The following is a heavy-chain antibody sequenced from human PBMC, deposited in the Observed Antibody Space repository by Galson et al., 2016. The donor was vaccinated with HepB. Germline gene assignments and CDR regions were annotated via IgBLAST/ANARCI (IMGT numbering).Heavy chain of an antibody. D-gene: IGHD3-3*01. J-gene: IGHJ6*02. CDR1: GYTFNTYD. Sequence: SVKVSCKASGYTFNTYDIIWVRQATGQGLEWMGWMNTNSGNTGFAQKFQGRVTMTRNISISTAYMELSSLRSEDTAVYYCAKRFLEWFRGTYYYVMDVWGQGTTVTVSS. CDR2: MNTNSGNT. CDR3: AKRFLEWFRGTYYYVMDV. V-gene: IGHV1-8*01.